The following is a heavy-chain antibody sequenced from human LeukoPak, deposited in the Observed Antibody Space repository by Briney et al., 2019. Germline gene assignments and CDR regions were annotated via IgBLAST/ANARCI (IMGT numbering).Heavy chain of an antibody. Sequence: GGSLRLSCAASGFTFSNYAMSWVRQAPGKGLEWVSGISGSGGSTYYADSVKGRFTISRDNSKKTLYLQMNSLRAEDTAVYYCAKDLGLATGSFDYWGQGTLVTVSP. D-gene: IGHD5-24*01. J-gene: IGHJ4*02. CDR3: AKDLGLATGSFDY. CDR2: ISGSGGST. CDR1: GFTFSNYA. V-gene: IGHV3-23*01.